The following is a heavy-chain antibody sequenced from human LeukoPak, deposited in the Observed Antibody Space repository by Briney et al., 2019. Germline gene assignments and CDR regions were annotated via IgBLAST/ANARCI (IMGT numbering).Heavy chain of an antibody. CDR1: GFTVSSNY. D-gene: IGHD3-9*01. CDR2: IYSGGST. Sequence: GGSLRFSCAASGFTVSSNYMSWVPQAPGKGLEGVSVIYSGGSTYYADSVKGRFTISRDNSKNTLYIQMNSLGAEDTAVYYCARDILTGNVDIWGQGTMVTVSS. V-gene: IGHV3-66*01. CDR3: ARDILTGNVDI. J-gene: IGHJ3*02.